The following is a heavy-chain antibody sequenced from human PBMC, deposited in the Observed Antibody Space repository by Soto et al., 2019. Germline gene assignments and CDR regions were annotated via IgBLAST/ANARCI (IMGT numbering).Heavy chain of an antibody. CDR3: AKAVDCSGGSCYSRWFDP. D-gene: IGHD2-15*01. J-gene: IGHJ5*02. Sequence: GGSLRLSCAASGFTFSSYEMNWVRQAPGKGLEWVSYISGGGGSTYYADSVKGRFTISRDNSKNTLYLQMNSLRAEDTALYYCAKAVDCSGGSCYSRWFDPWGQGTLVTVSS. CDR2: ISGGGGST. CDR1: GFTFSSYE. V-gene: IGHV3-23*01.